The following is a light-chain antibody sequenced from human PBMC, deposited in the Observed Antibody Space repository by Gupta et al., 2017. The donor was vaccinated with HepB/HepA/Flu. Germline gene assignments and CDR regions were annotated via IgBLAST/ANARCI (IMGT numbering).Light chain of an antibody. Sequence: EIVLTQSSGTLSLSPVEGAILSCRATQSVSNKYLDWYQQKPGHAPRLLIYGASSRAAGIPDRFGGSGSGADFTLTISRRDSEDFAVYYCQQYGSSPWTFGQGTKVEIK. CDR2: GAS. V-gene: IGKV3-20*01. J-gene: IGKJ1*01. CDR1: QSVSNKY. CDR3: QQYGSSPWT.